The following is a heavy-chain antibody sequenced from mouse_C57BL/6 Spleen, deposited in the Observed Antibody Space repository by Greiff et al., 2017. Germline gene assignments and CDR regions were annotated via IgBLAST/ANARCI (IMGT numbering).Heavy chain of an antibody. CDR2: IDPETGGT. Sequence: VQLQQSGAELVRPGASVTLSCKASGYTFTDYEMHWVKQTPVHGLEWIGAIDPETGGTAYNQKFKGKAILTADKSSSTAYMELRSLTSEDSAVYYCTKYDYDGGAGFADWGQGTLVTVAA. CDR3: TKYDYDGGAGFAD. J-gene: IGHJ3*01. V-gene: IGHV1-15*01. D-gene: IGHD2-4*01. CDR1: GYTFTDYE.